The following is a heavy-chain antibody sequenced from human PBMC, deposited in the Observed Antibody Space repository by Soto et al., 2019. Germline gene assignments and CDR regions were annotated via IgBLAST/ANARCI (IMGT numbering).Heavy chain of an antibody. D-gene: IGHD1-26*01. CDR1: GGSISSSNW. CDR3: ARDKGDSGSYYVI. J-gene: IGHJ4*02. Sequence: QVQLQESGPGLVKPSGTLSLTCAVSGGSISSSNWWSWVRQPPGKGLEWIAEIYHSGSTNYNPSLKSRHTISVDKSKNQFSLKLSSLTAADTAVYYCARDKGDSGSYYVIWGQGILVTVSS. CDR2: IYHSGST. V-gene: IGHV4-4*02.